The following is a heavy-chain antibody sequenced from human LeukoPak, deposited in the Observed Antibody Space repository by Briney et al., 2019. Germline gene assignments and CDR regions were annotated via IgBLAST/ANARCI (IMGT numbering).Heavy chain of an antibody. CDR3: ARDPIVGATPFDY. Sequence: SSETLSLTCTVSGGSISSSSYYWGWIRQPPGKGLEWIGSIYYSGSTYYNPSLKSRVTISVDTSKNQFSLKLSSVTAADTAVYYCARDPIVGATPFDYWGQGTLVTVSS. V-gene: IGHV4-39*07. CDR2: IYYSGST. J-gene: IGHJ4*02. CDR1: GGSISSSSYY. D-gene: IGHD1-26*01.